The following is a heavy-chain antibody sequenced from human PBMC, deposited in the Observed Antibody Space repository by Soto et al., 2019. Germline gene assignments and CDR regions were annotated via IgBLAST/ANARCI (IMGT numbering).Heavy chain of an antibody. CDR2: INHSGIT. Sequence: QVQLEQWGAGLLKPSETLSLTCAVYGGSFSGYYWSWIRQPPGKGLEWLGEINHSGITDYNPSLKCRVTISIDTSKNRFSLKLNSVTAADTAVYYCAIGLRMWLAGGGYWGQGTLVTVSS. CDR1: GGSFSGYY. CDR3: AIGLRMWLAGGGY. D-gene: IGHD6-19*01. V-gene: IGHV4-34*01. J-gene: IGHJ4*02.